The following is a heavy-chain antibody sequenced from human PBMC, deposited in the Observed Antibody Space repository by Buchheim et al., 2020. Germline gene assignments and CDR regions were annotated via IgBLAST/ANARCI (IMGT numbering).Heavy chain of an antibody. V-gene: IGHV5-51*03. J-gene: IGHJ4*02. Sequence: EVQLVQSGTKIKKPGESLKISCRGSGYSFTSQWIGWVRQLPGNGLEWMAVIYPGDSATKYSPSFQGHVTISADKSISTVYPEWSSLKASDTAIYYCASPIITGTILLWGQGTL. D-gene: IGHD1-7*01. CDR2: IYPGDSAT. CDR3: ASPIITGTILL. CDR1: GYSFTSQW.